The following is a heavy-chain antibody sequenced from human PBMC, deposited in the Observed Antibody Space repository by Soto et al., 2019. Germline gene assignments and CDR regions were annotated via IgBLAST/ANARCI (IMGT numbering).Heavy chain of an antibody. J-gene: IGHJ4*02. D-gene: IGHD6-13*01. Sequence: PGGSLRLSCAASGFTFSSYAMSWVRQAPGKGLEWVSAISGSGGSTYYADSVKGRFTISRDNSKNTLYLQMNSLRAEDTAVYYCAKDRGSSWYEDAFDYWGQGTLVTVSS. V-gene: IGHV3-23*01. CDR1: GFTFSSYA. CDR3: AKDRGSSWYEDAFDY. CDR2: ISGSGGST.